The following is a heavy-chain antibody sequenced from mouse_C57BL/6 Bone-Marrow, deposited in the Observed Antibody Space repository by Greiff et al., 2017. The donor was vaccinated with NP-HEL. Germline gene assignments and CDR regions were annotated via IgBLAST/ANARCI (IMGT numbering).Heavy chain of an antibody. CDR2: IYPGSGST. D-gene: IGHD1-1*01. CDR3: AREGEVYYGSSVRPAWFAY. V-gene: IGHV1-55*01. J-gene: IGHJ3*01. Sequence: QVQLKQSGAELVKPGASVKMSCKASGYTFTSYWITWVKQRPGQGLEWIGDIYPGSGSTNYNEKFKSKATLTVDTSSSTAYMQLSSLTSEDSAVYYCAREGEVYYGSSVRPAWFAYWGQGTLVTVSA. CDR1: GYTFTSYW.